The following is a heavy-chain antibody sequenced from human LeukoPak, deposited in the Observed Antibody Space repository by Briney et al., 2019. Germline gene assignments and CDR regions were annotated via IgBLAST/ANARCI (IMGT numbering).Heavy chain of an antibody. CDR2: IYPGDSDA. CDR3: ARRRDLYSGSYYPFDY. CDR1: GYSFTSYW. Sequence: PGESLKISCKGCGYSFTSYWIGWVRQMPGKGLKWMGIIYPGDSDARYSPSFQGQVTISADKSISTAYLQWSSLKASDTAMYYCARRRDLYSGSYYPFDYWGQGTLVTVSP. J-gene: IGHJ4*02. D-gene: IGHD1-26*01. V-gene: IGHV5-51*01.